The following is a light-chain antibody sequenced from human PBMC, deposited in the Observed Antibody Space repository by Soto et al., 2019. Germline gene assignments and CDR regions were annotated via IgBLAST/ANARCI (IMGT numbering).Light chain of an antibody. CDR3: SSYTTSSCYV. CDR2: EVS. Sequence: QSVLTQPASVSGSPGQSITISCTGTSSDVGSYNYVSWYQQHPGRAPKLMIYEVSNRPSGVSNRFSGSKSGNTASLSISGLQAEDEADYYCSSYTTSSCYVFGTGTKVTVL. V-gene: IGLV2-14*01. CDR1: SSDVGSYNY. J-gene: IGLJ1*01.